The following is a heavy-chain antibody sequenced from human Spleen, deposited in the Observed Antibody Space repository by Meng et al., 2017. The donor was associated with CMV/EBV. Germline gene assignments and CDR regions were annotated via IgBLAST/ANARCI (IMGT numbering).Heavy chain of an antibody. D-gene: IGHD1-26*01. CDR1: GYTFTSYG. CDR3: ARGGGWELPNDY. V-gene: IGHV1-69*10. Sequence: SVKVSCKASGYTFTSYGISWVRQAPGQGLEWMGGIIPILNTANYAQKFQGRVTITADKSTNTAYMELSSLRSEDTAVYYCARGGGWELPNDYWGQGTLVTVSS. J-gene: IGHJ4*02. CDR2: IIPILNTA.